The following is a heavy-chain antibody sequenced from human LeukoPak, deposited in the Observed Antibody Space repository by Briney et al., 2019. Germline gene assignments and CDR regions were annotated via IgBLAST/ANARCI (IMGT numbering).Heavy chain of an antibody. V-gene: IGHV4-34*01. J-gene: IGHJ6*03. CDR2: INHSGST. CDR1: GGSFSGYY. Sequence: SETLSLTCAVYGGSFSGYYWSWIRQPPGQGLEWIGEINHSGSTNYNPSLKSRVTISVDTSKNQFSLKLSSVTAADTAVYYCARDVTVTVYYYMDVWGKGTTVTVSS. D-gene: IGHD4-17*01. CDR3: ARDVTVTVYYYMDV.